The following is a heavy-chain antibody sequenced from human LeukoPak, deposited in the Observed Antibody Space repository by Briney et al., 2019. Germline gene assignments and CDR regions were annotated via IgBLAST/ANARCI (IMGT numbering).Heavy chain of an antibody. CDR3: ARSAGHCSNGICFTDYYMDV. D-gene: IGHD2-8*01. Sequence: ASVKVSCKASGYTFTEHYIYWLRQAPGQGLEWVGRINCNSGDATSAQKFQGRVTMTRDTSVSTAYMDLSSVTADDTAVYFCARSAGHCSNGICFTDYYMDVWGRGTTVTVSS. CDR1: GYTFTEHY. V-gene: IGHV1-2*02. J-gene: IGHJ6*03. CDR2: INCNSGDA.